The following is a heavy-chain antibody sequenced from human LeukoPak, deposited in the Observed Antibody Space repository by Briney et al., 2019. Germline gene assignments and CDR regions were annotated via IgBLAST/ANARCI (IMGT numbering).Heavy chain of an antibody. D-gene: IGHD6-19*01. CDR1: GGSFSGYY. Sequence: PSETLSLTCAVYGGSFSGYYWSWIRQPPGKGLEWIGEINHSGSTNYNPSLKSRVTISVDTSKNQFSLKLSSVTAADTAVYYCARAGRSSGWYRGGGEVDYRGQGTLVTVSS. CDR3: ARAGRSSGWYRGGGEVDY. V-gene: IGHV4-34*01. CDR2: INHSGST. J-gene: IGHJ4*02.